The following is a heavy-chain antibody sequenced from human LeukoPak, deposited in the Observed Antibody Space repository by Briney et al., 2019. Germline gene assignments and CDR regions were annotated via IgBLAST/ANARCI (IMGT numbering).Heavy chain of an antibody. CDR3: ARAHGYCSSTSCYXXY. V-gene: IGHV3-21*01. CDR2: ISSSSSYI. D-gene: IGHD2-2*03. CDR1: GFTFSSYS. J-gene: IGHJ4*02. Sequence: PGGSLRLSCAASGFTFSSYSMNWVRQAPGKGLEWVSSISSSSSYIYYADSVKGRFTISRDNAKNSLYLQMNSLRAEEPAVYYCARAHGYCSSTSCYXXYWGQGTLVTVSS.